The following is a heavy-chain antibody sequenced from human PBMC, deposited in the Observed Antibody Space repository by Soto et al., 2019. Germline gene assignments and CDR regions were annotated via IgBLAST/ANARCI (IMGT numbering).Heavy chain of an antibody. J-gene: IGHJ4*02. CDR1: GGSFSGYY. D-gene: IGHD2-15*01. Sequence: SETLSLTCAVYGGSFSGYYWSWIRQPPGKGLEWIGEINHSGSTNYNPSLKSRVTISVDTSKNQFSLKLSSVTAADTAVYYCARTGGLKGGYCSGGSCYKGSFDYWGQGTLVTVSS. CDR3: ARTGGLKGGYCSGGSCYKGSFDY. CDR2: INHSGST. V-gene: IGHV4-34*01.